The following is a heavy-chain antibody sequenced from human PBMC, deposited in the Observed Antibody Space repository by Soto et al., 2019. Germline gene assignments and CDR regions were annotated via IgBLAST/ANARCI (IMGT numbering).Heavy chain of an antibody. CDR2: ISYDGSNK. J-gene: IGHJ6*02. V-gene: IGHV3-30*18. CDR3: AKDLGNDYYYGMEV. CDR1: GFTFSSYG. Sequence: GGSLRLSCAASGFTFSSYGMHWVRQAPGKGLEWVAVISYDGSNKYYADSVKGRFTISRDNSKNTLNLQMNSLRAEDTAVYYCAKDLGNDYYYGMEVWGQGTTVTVSS. D-gene: IGHD3-10*01.